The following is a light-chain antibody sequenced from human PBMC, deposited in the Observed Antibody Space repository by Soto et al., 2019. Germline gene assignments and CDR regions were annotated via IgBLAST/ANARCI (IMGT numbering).Light chain of an antibody. CDR3: QQYGRSSWT. V-gene: IGKV3-20*01. Sequence: EIVLTQSAVTLALSPVERATVSCSASQSFSSSYLAWYQQKPGQAPRLLIYGTSSRATAIPDRFSGSGSGTDFTLTISRLEPEDFAVYYCQQYGRSSWTFGQGTKVDIK. CDR2: GTS. J-gene: IGKJ1*01. CDR1: QSFSSSY.